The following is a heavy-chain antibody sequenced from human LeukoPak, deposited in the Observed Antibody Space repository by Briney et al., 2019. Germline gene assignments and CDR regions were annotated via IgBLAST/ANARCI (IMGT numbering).Heavy chain of an antibody. CDR3: ARDLDRVTPSFGDY. V-gene: IGHV3-7*01. Sequence: PGGSLRLSCAASGFTFSSYWMNWARQAPGKGLEWVASINHNGNVNYYVDSVKGRFTISRDNAKNSLYLQMNSLRAEDTAVYYCARDLDRVTPSFGDYWGQGTLVTVSS. CDR1: GFTFSSYW. D-gene: IGHD3-16*01. J-gene: IGHJ4*02. CDR2: INHNGNVN.